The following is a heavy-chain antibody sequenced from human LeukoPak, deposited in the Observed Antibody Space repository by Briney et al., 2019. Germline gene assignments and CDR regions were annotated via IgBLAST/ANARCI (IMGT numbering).Heavy chain of an antibody. J-gene: IGHJ4*02. D-gene: IGHD5-12*01. CDR2: IDHTGST. V-gene: IGHV4-34*01. CDR1: AGSFSGYY. CDR3: ARGGRWLQLNYFDY. Sequence: SETLSLTCAVNAGSFSGYYWIWIRQPPGMGLEWIGEIDHTGSTNYNPSLKSRVTISAEASRNQFSLRLNSVTAADTAVYYCARGGRWLQLNYFDYWGQGTLVTVSS.